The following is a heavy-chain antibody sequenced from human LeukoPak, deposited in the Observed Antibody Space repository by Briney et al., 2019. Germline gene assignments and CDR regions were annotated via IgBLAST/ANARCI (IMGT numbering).Heavy chain of an antibody. J-gene: IGHJ4*02. CDR3: ARDASFGGNSFSDS. V-gene: IGHV1-2*02. CDR1: GYIFTGYR. D-gene: IGHD4-23*01. Sequence: ASVKASCKASGYIFTGYRMHWVRQAPGQGLEWMGWINPNSGATNYAQKFQGRVTMTRDTSISTAYMDLSRLRSDDTAVYYCARDASFGGNSFSDSWGQGTLVTVSS. CDR2: INPNSGAT.